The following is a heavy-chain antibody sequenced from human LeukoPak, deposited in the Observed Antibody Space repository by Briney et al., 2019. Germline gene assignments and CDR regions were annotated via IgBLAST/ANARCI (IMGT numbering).Heavy chain of an antibody. CDR3: ARASYYGSGTPYTDY. D-gene: IGHD3-10*01. Sequence: GASVTVSCKASGYTFTSYGISWVRQAPGQGLEWMGWISAYNGNTNYAQKLQGRVTMTTDTSTSTAYMELRSLRSDDTAVYYCARASYYGSGTPYTDYWGQGTLVTVSS. CDR2: ISAYNGNT. CDR1: GYTFTSYG. J-gene: IGHJ4*02. V-gene: IGHV1-18*01.